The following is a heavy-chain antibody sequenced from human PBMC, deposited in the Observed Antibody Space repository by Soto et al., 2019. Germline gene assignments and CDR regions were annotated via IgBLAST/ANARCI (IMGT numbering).Heavy chain of an antibody. D-gene: IGHD1-1*01. CDR1: GGSISSYY. J-gene: IGHJ4*02. CDR2: IYYSGSS. CDR3: ARHSNEYRKSLDY. Sequence: PSETLFLTCTVSGGSISSYYWSWIRQPPGKGLEWIAYIYYSGSSNSNPSLKSRVTISVDTSKNQFSLKLSSVTAADTAVYYCARHSNEYRKSLDYWGQGTLVTV. V-gene: IGHV4-59*08.